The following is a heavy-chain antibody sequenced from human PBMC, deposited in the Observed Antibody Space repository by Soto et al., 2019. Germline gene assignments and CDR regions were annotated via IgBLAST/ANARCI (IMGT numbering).Heavy chain of an antibody. Sequence: SVKVSCKASGYTFTSYGISWVRQAPGQGLEWMGWISAYNGNTNYAQKLQGRVTMTTDTSTSTAYMELRSLGSDDTAVYYCARDRGKDYDFWSGYPYGMDVWGQGTTITVSS. D-gene: IGHD3-3*01. J-gene: IGHJ6*02. CDR1: GYTFTSYG. CDR2: ISAYNGNT. V-gene: IGHV1-18*01. CDR3: ARDRGKDYDFWSGYPYGMDV.